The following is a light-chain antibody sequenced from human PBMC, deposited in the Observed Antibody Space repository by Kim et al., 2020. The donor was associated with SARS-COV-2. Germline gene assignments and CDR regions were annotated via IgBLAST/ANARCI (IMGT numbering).Light chain of an antibody. CDR1: QSVSNNS. Sequence: PGERAPLSCSASQSVSNNSLAWYQPKPGQAPRVLIYGASSRATGIPDRFTGSGSGTDFSLTISRLEPEDFAVYYCQQYGSSPLYPFGQGTKLEI. J-gene: IGKJ2*01. CDR2: GAS. CDR3: QQYGSSPLYP. V-gene: IGKV3-20*01.